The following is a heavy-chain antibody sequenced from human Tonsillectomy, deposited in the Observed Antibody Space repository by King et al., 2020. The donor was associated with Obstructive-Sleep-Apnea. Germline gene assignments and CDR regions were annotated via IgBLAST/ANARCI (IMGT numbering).Heavy chain of an antibody. CDR3: ARDLVVTAHGGYFYYGMDV. D-gene: IGHD2-21*02. CDR2: ISGSRSDI. J-gene: IGHJ6*02. CDR1: GFTFSRYS. V-gene: IGHV3-21*01. Sequence: DVQLVESGGGLVKPGGSLRLSCAASGFTFSRYSMNWVRQAPGKGLEWVSSISGSRSDIYYADSVKGRFTISKDNAKNSLYLQMNSLRAEDTAVYYCARDLVVTAHGGYFYYGMDVWGQGTTVTVSS.